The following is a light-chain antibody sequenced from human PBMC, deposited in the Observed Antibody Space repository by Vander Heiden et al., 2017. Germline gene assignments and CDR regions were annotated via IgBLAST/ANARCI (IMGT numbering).Light chain of an antibody. Sequence: DIVMTQSPDSLAVSLGERATINCKSSQNVLYNSNNKNYLAWYQQKPGQPPKLLIYWASTRESGVPDRFSGSGSGTDLTLTISSLQAEDVAVYYCQQFYSLPWTFGQGTKVEI. CDR1: QNVLYNSNNKNY. J-gene: IGKJ1*01. CDR2: WAS. CDR3: QQFYSLPWT. V-gene: IGKV4-1*01.